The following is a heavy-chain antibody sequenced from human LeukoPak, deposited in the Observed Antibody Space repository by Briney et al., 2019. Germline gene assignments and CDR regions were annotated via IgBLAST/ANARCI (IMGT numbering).Heavy chain of an antibody. CDR3: ARDRFDDSSGYYYHYYYYIDV. CDR1: GGSIISSSYY. D-gene: IGHD3-22*01. Sequence: SETLSLTCTVSGGSIISSSYYWDWIRQPPGKGLEWIGSIYYSGSPSYNPSLKSQVTISVDTYKSQLSLKGRSVTAADTAVYYCARDRFDDSSGYYYHYYYYIDVWGKGTTVSVSS. CDR2: IYYSGSP. J-gene: IGHJ6*03. V-gene: IGHV4-39*07.